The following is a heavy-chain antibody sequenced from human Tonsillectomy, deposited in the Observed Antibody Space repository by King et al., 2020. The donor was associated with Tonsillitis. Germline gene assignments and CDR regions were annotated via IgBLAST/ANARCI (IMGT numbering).Heavy chain of an antibody. V-gene: IGHV3-30*18. CDR1: GFTFSNYG. D-gene: IGHD4-11*01. CDR2: ISYDGSNE. J-gene: IGHJ4*02. CDR3: AKGSRTTVTIGGDY. Sequence: VQLVESGGGVVQPGRSLRLSCAASGFTFSNYGMHWVRQAPGKGLEWVAVISYDGSNEFYAEFVKGRFTISRDNSKNTLYLQMNSLRAEDTAVYYCAKGSRTTVTIGGDYWGQGTLVTVSS.